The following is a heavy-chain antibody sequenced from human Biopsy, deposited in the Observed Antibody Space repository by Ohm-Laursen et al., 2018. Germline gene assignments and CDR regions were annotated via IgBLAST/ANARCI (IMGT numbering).Heavy chain of an antibody. CDR2: ISYDGSGE. CDR3: ARDGKRWDYSTYFSWHFDL. J-gene: IGHJ2*01. D-gene: IGHD4-11*01. CDR1: GFTFTSYA. V-gene: IGHV3-30*03. Sequence: SSLRLSYSATGFTFTSYAMHWVRQAPGKGLEWVAVISYDGSGEYYADSLQGRFIISRDNPKNTVDPQMNSLRAEDTAVYFCARDGKRWDYSTYFSWHFDLWGRGTLVTVSS.